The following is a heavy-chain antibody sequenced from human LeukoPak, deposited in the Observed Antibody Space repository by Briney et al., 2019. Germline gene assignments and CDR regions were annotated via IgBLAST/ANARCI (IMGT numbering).Heavy chain of an antibody. Sequence: ASVKVSCKASGYTFTSYDINWVRQATGQGLEWMGWMNPNSGNTGYAQKFQGRVTMTRNTSISTAYMELSSLRSEDTAVYYCARGPDAMIVVVDAFDIWGQGTMVTVSS. CDR3: ARGPDAMIVVVDAFDI. CDR1: GYTFTSYD. D-gene: IGHD3-22*01. J-gene: IGHJ3*02. CDR2: MNPNSGNT. V-gene: IGHV1-8*01.